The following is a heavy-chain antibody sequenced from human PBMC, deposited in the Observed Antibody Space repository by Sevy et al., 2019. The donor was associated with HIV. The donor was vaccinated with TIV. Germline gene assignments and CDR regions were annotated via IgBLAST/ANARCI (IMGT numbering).Heavy chain of an antibody. CDR3: ASVLGYCSGGSCHYYYYGMDV. Sequence: ASVKVSCKASGGTFSSYAISWVRQAPGQGLEWMGGIIPIFGTANYAQKFQGRVTITADESTSTAYMELSSLRSEDTAVYYCASVLGYCSGGSCHYYYYGMDVWGQGTTVTVSS. CDR1: GGTFSSYA. CDR2: IIPIFGTA. D-gene: IGHD2-15*01. J-gene: IGHJ6*02. V-gene: IGHV1-69*13.